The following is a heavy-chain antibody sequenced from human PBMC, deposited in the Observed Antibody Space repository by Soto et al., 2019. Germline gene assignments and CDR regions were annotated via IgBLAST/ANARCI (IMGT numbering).Heavy chain of an antibody. Sequence: QVQLQESGPGLVKPSETLSLTCTVSGGSVNSYYWSWIRQPPGKGLEWIGYIYYSGSTNYNPSLKSRFTISVDTSKNQCSLNLSSVTAADTAVYYCARLYGLDAFDIWGQGTMVTVSS. D-gene: IGHD3-16*02. CDR1: GGSVNSYY. CDR2: IYYSGST. J-gene: IGHJ3*02. CDR3: ARLYGLDAFDI. V-gene: IGHV4-59*08.